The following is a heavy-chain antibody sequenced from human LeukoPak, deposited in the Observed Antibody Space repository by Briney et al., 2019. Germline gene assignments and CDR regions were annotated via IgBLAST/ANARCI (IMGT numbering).Heavy chain of an antibody. Sequence: ASVKVSCKASGYTFTSYYMHWVRQAPGQGLEWMGKINPSGGSTSYAQKFQGRVTITRDTSTSTVYMELSSLRSEDTAVYYCARDKWFGELLYWGQGTLVTVSS. V-gene: IGHV1-46*01. CDR1: GYTFTSYY. CDR2: INPSGGST. CDR3: ARDKWFGELLY. J-gene: IGHJ4*02. D-gene: IGHD3-10*01.